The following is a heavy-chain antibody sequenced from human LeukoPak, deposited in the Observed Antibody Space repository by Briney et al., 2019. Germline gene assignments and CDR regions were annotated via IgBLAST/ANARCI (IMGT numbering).Heavy chain of an antibody. Sequence: GGSLRLSCAASGFTFSSYWMSWVRQAPGKGLEWVANIKQDGSEKYYVDSVKGRFTISRDNAKNSLYLQMNSLRAEDTAVYYGARGGRKQQLAQDRNDYWGQGTLVTVSS. CDR2: IKQDGSEK. V-gene: IGHV3-7*01. D-gene: IGHD6-13*01. CDR3: ARGGRKQQLAQDRNDY. CDR1: GFTFSSYW. J-gene: IGHJ4*02.